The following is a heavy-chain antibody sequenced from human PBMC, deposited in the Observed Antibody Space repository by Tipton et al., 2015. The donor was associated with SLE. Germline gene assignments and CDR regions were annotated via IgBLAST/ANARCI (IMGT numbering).Heavy chain of an antibody. D-gene: IGHD3-10*01. CDR2: ISSGSSYI. J-gene: IGHJ3*02. Sequence: SLRLSCVVSGFTFKTYSMNWVRQAPGKGLEWVSSISSGSSYIYYAASVKGRFIISRDNTRNSLYLQMSSLRAEDTAVYYCARDKYYGSRAGAFDIWGQGTMVTVSS. CDR3: ARDKYYGSRAGAFDI. V-gene: IGHV3-21*03. CDR1: GFTFKTYS.